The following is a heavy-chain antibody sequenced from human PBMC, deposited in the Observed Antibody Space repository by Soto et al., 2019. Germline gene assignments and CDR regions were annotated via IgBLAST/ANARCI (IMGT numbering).Heavy chain of an antibody. D-gene: IGHD6-13*01. CDR3: ARVMAYEQQLVPFDY. CDR1: GYTFIGYY. V-gene: IGHV1-2*02. J-gene: IGHJ4*02. Sequence: ASVKVSCKNSGYTFIGYYLNWVRQAPGQGLEWMGWVNPHTGGTHYAQKFDGRVTMTRDTSTYTAYMELSGLKFDDTATYFCARVMAYEQQLVPFDYWGQGTLVTV. CDR2: VNPHTGGT.